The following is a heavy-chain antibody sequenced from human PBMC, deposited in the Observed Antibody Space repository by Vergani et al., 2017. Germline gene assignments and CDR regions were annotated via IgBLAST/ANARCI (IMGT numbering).Heavy chain of an antibody. CDR1: GYTFTSYG. D-gene: IGHD2-21*02. Sequence: QVQLVQSGAEVKKPGASVKVSCKASGYTFTSYGISWVRQAPGQGLEWMGWISAYNGNTNYAQKLQGRVTMTTDTSTSTTYMGLRSLRSDDTAVYYCAGDIVVVTAIHYYYYYGMDVWGQGTTVTVSS. CDR2: ISAYNGNT. CDR3: AGDIVVVTAIHYYYYYGMDV. V-gene: IGHV1-18*01. J-gene: IGHJ6*02.